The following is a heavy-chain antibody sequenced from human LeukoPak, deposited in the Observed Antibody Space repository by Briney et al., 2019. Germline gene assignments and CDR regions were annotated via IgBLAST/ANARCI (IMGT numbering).Heavy chain of an antibody. D-gene: IGHD3-22*01. Sequence: SETLSLTCTVSGGSISSYYWSWIRQPAGKGLEWIGRIYTSGSTNYNPSLKSRVTMSVDTSKNQFSLKLSSVTAADAAVYYCARSGVLYYYDSSGYYSNDAFDIWGQGTMVTVSS. CDR3: ARSGVLYYYDSSGYYSNDAFDI. J-gene: IGHJ3*02. CDR2: IYTSGST. V-gene: IGHV4-4*07. CDR1: GGSISSYY.